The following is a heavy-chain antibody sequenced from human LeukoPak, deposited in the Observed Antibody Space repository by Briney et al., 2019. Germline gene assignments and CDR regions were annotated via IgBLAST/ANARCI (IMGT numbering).Heavy chain of an antibody. J-gene: IGHJ5*02. CDR1: GFTFSSYS. CDR2: ISSSSSYI. CDR3: ARDPSEGSGSYYAPDWFDP. Sequence: SGGSLRLSCAASGFTFSSYSMNWVRQAPGKGLEWVSSISSSSSYIYYADSVKGRFTISRDNAKNSLYLQMNSLRAEDTAIYYCARDPSEGSGSYYAPDWFDPWGQGTLVTVSS. V-gene: IGHV3-21*01. D-gene: IGHD3-10*01.